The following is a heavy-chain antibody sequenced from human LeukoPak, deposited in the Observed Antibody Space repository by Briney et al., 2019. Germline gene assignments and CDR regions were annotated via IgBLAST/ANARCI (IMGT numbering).Heavy chain of an antibody. CDR2: INWNGGST. J-gene: IGHJ4*02. V-gene: IGHV3-20*04. CDR1: GFTCDDYG. Sequence: GGSLRLSCAASGFTCDDYGMSWVRQAPGKGREWVSGINWNGGSTGYADSVKGRFTISRDNAKNSQYLQMNSLRAEDTALYYCARDLGGSYRPYYFDYWGQGTLVTVSS. D-gene: IGHD1-26*01. CDR3: ARDLGGSYRPYYFDY.